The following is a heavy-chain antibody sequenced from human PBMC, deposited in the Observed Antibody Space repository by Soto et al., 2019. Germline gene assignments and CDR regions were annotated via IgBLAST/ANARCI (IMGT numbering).Heavy chain of an antibody. J-gene: IGHJ6*02. CDR3: ARAGVYGGYDVYYYGMDV. Sequence: SETLSLTCTVYGGSISSGDYYWSWLRQPPGKGLGWIGYIYYSGSTYYNPSLKSRVTISVDTSKNQFSLKLSSVTAADTAVYYCARAGVYGGYDVYYYGMDVWGQGTTVTVSS. CDR2: IYYSGST. V-gene: IGHV4-30-4*01. D-gene: IGHD5-12*01. CDR1: GGSISSGDYY.